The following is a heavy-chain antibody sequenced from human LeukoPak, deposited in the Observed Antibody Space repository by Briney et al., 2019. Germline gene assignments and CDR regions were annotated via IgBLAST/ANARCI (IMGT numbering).Heavy chain of an antibody. J-gene: IGHJ4*02. Sequence: GASVKVSCKASGYTFTDYYMHWVRQAPGQGLEWMGWINPKSGDTRYAQKFQGRVTMTRDSSITTAYMDLSSLRSDDTAVYYCASEWDYYAFWGQGTLVTVSS. V-gene: IGHV1-2*02. CDR3: ASEWDYYAF. CDR2: INPKSGDT. CDR1: GYTFTDYY.